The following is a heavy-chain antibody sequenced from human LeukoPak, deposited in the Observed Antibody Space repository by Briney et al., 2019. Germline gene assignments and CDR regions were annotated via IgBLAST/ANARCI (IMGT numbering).Heavy chain of an antibody. CDR2: ITGDDST. J-gene: IGHJ4*02. CDR1: GFTFGTFA. Sequence: GGSLRLSCAASGFTFGTFAFSWVRQAPGKGLEWVSSITGDDSTYYADSVKGRFTISRDNSKNTLYLQMNSLRAEDTAVYYCARGRYSYGHWGQGTLVTVSS. D-gene: IGHD5-18*01. CDR3: ARGRYSYGH. V-gene: IGHV3-23*01.